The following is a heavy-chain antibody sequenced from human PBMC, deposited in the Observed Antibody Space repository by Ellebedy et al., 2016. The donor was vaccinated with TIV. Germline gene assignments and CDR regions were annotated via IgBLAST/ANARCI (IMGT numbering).Heavy chain of an antibody. J-gene: IGHJ4*02. V-gene: IGHV3-21*01. CDR3: ARDRYFLGY. CDR2: ITSGGDYI. D-gene: IGHD3-9*01. Sequence: GGSLRLXCAASGFNFSPYVMTWVRLAPGKGLEWVSSITSGGDYIHYADSVRGRFTISRDNAKNLLYLQMNSLRAEDTAVYYCARDRYFLGYWGQGTLVTVSS. CDR1: GFNFSPYV.